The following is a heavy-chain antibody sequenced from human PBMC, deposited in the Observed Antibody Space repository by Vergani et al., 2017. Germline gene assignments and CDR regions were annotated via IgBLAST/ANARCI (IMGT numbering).Heavy chain of an antibody. CDR2: INPIFGTA. Sequence: QVQLVQSGAEVKKPGASVKVSCKASGYTFTGYYMHWVRQAPGQGLEWMGWINPIFGTANYAQKFQGRVTITADESTSTAYMELSSLRSEDTAVYYCARDLVPTDFEEPGPLYWGQGTLVTVSS. J-gene: IGHJ4*02. V-gene: IGHV1-69*01. CDR3: ARDLVPTDFEEPGPLY. D-gene: IGHD1-14*01. CDR1: GYTFTGYY.